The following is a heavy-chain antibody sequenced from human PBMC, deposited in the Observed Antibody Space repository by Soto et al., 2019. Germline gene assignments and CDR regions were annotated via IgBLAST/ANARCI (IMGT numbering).Heavy chain of an antibody. J-gene: IGHJ6*02. CDR1: GDSISRYY. CDR3: ARGTVTISALSYGMDV. Sequence: PSYTLSLTCAVSGDSISRYYWSWIRQPPGKGLEWLGSVYYSGSTEYTPSLKSRVTISVDTSRNQFSLKVTSVTAADTALYFCARGTVTISALSYGMDVWGQGTTVTVSS. D-gene: IGHD4-17*01. CDR2: VYYSGST. V-gene: IGHV4-59*07.